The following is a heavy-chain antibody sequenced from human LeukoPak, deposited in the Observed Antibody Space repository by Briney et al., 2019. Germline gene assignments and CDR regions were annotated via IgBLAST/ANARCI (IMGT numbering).Heavy chain of an antibody. CDR3: ARGYPLRYYDFWSGSLYFDY. V-gene: IGHV3-7*01. CDR1: GFTFSSYA. Sequence: AGGSLRLSCAASGFTFSSYAMSWVRQAPGKGLEWVANIKQDGSEKYYVDSVKGRFTISRDNAKNSLYLQMNSLRAEDTAVYYCARGYPLRYYDFWSGSLYFDYWGQGTLVTVSS. CDR2: IKQDGSEK. D-gene: IGHD3-3*01. J-gene: IGHJ4*02.